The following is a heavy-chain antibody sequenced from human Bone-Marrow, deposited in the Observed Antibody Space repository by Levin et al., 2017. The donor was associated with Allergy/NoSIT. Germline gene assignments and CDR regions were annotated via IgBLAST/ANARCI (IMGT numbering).Heavy chain of an antibody. CDR3: ARDEGLGLEISS. V-gene: IGHV1-69*13. CDR1: GGTFNSYT. CDR2: IIPMFGAT. J-gene: IGHJ4*02. D-gene: IGHD5-24*01. Sequence: GASVKVSCKDSGGTFNSYTFSWVRLAPGQGLEWMGGIIPMFGATNYAEKFRGRVTITADDSTMTVYMEVNSLRVEDTAVYYCARDEGLGLEISSWGQGTRVTVSS.